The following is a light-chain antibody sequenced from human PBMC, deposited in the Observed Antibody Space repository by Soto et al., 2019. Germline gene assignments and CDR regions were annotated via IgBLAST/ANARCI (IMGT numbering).Light chain of an antibody. Sequence: QSALTQPPSASGSPGQSVTISCTGTSSDVGGYNYVSWYQQHPGKAPKLMIYEVSKRPSGVPDRFSGSKSGNTASLTVSGLQAEDEAGYYCGSYAGSNNFVVFGGGTKLTVL. V-gene: IGLV2-8*01. J-gene: IGLJ2*01. CDR3: GSYAGSNNFVV. CDR2: EVS. CDR1: SSDVGGYNY.